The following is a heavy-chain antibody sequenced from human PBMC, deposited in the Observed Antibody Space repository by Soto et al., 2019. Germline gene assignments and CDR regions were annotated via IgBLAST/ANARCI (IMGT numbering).Heavy chain of an antibody. CDR1: GFTFSSND. J-gene: IGHJ3*01. D-gene: IGHD3-22*01. CDR2: IYSGGST. CDR3: EPRPLLPVAT. Sequence: EVQLVESGVGMIQPEGSLRLSWAASGFTFSSNDMNWVRKAPGKGLEWVSLIYSGGSTYYADSVKGRFTISRDNSKNKLYLKMSSLRDEETDVYYCEPRPLLPVATWGTGIMVTVSS. V-gene: IGHV3-53*01.